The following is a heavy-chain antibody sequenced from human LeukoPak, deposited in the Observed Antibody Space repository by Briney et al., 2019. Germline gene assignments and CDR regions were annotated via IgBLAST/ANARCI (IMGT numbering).Heavy chain of an antibody. CDR1: GYTFTDYY. CDR3: ARDELYNGYYSVKYHYNGMDV. J-gene: IGHJ6*02. V-gene: IGHV1-2*06. D-gene: IGHD3-3*01. CDR2: INAKSGDT. Sequence: ASVKVSCKASGYTFTDYYVHWVRQAPGQGLEWMGRINAKSGDTNAAQRFQGRVTMTRVTSITTAYLELSRLRSDDTAVHYCARDELYNGYYSVKYHYNGMDVWGQGTTVTVSS.